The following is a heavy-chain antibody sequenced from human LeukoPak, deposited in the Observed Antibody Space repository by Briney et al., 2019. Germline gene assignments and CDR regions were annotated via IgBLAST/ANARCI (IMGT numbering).Heavy chain of an antibody. Sequence: SETLSLTCTVSGGSISSGTYYWTWIRQHPGNGLEWIGYIYYSGNTYYNPSLKSRITISVDTSKNQFSLKLSSVTAADTAVCYCARVSGGGNYLDYWGQGTLVTVSS. J-gene: IGHJ4*02. CDR3: ARVSGGGNYLDY. CDR1: GGSISSGTYY. D-gene: IGHD2-15*01. CDR2: IYYSGNT. V-gene: IGHV4-31*03.